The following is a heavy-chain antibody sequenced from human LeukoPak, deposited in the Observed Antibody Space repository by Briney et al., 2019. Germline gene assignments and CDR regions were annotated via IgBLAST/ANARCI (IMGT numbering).Heavy chain of an antibody. V-gene: IGHV1-18*01. CDR3: ASTGHDVLAHWYYMDV. J-gene: IGHJ6*03. CDR2: ISAYNGNT. Sequence: ASVKVSCKASGYTFTSYGISWVRHAPGQGLEWMGWISAYNGNTNYAQKLQGRVTMTTDTSTTTAYMERRCLRSDDTAVYYCASTGHDVLAHWYYMDVWGKGTTVTVSS. CDR1: GYTFTSYG. D-gene: IGHD1-1*01.